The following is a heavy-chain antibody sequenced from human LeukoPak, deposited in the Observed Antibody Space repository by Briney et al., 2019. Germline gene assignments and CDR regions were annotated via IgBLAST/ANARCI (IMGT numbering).Heavy chain of an antibody. V-gene: IGHV1-8*01. CDR1: GYTFTSYD. D-gene: IGHD6-13*01. J-gene: IGHJ6*02. CDR2: MNPNSGNT. CDR3: ASYYSSSSYYYYGMDV. Sequence: ASVKVSCKASGYTFTSYDINWVQQATGQGLEWMGWMNPNSGNTGYAQKFQGRVTMTRNTSISTAYMELSSLRSEDTAVYYCASYYSSSSYYYYGMDVWGQGTTVTVSS.